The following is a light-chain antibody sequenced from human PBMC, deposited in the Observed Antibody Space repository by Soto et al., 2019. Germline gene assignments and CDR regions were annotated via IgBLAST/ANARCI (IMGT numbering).Light chain of an antibody. CDR2: DAS. CDR1: QSVSSY. CDR3: QQRSNWPPIT. Sequence: EIVLTQSPATLSLSPGERATLSCRASQSVSSYLAWYQQKPGQAPRLLIYDASNRATGIPARFSGSGSGTDFTLTISSRVPDDVAVYYCQQRSNWPPITFGQGTRLEIK. V-gene: IGKV3-11*01. J-gene: IGKJ5*01.